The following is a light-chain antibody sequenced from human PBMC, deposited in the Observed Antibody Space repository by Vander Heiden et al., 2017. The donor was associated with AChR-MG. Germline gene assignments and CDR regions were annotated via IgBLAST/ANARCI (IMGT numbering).Light chain of an antibody. V-gene: IGKV3-11*01. CDR1: QSVSSY. CDR2: DAS. J-gene: IGKJ4*01. CDR3: QQRSPTKVT. Sequence: EIVLTQSPATLSLSPGERATLSCRASQSVSSYLAWYQQKPGQAPRLLIYDASNRATGIPARFSGSGSGTDFTLTISSLEPEDFAVYYCQQRSPTKVTFGGGTKVEIK.